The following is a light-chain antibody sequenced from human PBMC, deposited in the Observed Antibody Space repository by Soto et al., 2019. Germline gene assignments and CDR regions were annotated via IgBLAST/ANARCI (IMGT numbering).Light chain of an antibody. CDR2: ENN. V-gene: IGLV1-51*02. J-gene: IGLJ1*01. CDR3: GTWDSSLSAAYV. CDR1: SSNIGNNY. Sequence: QSVLTQPPSVSAAPGQKVTISCSGSSSNIGNNYVSWYQQLPGTAPKLLIYENNKRPSGIPDRFSGSKSGTSATLGITGLQTGDEADHYCGTWDSSLSAAYVFGTGTKLTVL.